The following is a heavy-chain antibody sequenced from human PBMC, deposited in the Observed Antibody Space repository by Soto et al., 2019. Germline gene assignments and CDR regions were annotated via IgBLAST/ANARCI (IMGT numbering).Heavy chain of an antibody. CDR2: IWYDGSNK. CDR3: ARSRSLWVAAY. V-gene: IGHV3-33*01. CDR1: GFTFSSYG. Sequence: QVQLVESGGGVVQPGRSLRLSCAASGFTFSSYGMHWVRQAPGKGLEWVAVIWYDGSNKYYADSVKGRFTISRDNSKNTLYLQMNSLRVEDTAVYYCARSRSLWVAAYWGQGTLVTVSS. J-gene: IGHJ4*02. D-gene: IGHD3-10*01.